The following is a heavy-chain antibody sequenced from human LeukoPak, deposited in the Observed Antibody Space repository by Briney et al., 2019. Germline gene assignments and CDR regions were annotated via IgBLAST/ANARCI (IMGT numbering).Heavy chain of an antibody. Sequence: SETLSLTCTVSGGSISSYQWSWIRQPPGKGLEWIGNIYYSGSANYNPSLKSRVTISVDTSKNQFSLKLSSVTAADTAVYYCARGGQGRRVVTPKKPGTNWFDPWGQGTLVTVSS. CDR3: ARGGQGRRVVTPKKPGTNWFDP. J-gene: IGHJ5*02. CDR1: GGSISSYQ. D-gene: IGHD4-23*01. CDR2: IYYSGSA. V-gene: IGHV4-59*12.